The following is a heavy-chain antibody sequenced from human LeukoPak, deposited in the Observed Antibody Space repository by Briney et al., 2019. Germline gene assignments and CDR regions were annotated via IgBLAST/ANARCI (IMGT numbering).Heavy chain of an antibody. J-gene: IGHJ3*02. Sequence: GGSLRLSCAASGFTFSSYSMTWVRQAPGKGLEWVSYISSSSSTIYYADSVKGRFTISRDNSKNTLYLQMNSLRAEDTAVYYCAKVSYDSSGFDAFDIWGQGTMVTVSS. CDR1: GFTFSSYS. CDR3: AKVSYDSSGFDAFDI. CDR2: ISSSSSTI. V-gene: IGHV3-48*01. D-gene: IGHD3-22*01.